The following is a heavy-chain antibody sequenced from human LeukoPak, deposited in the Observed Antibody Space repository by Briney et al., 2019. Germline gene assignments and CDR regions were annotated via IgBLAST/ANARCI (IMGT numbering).Heavy chain of an antibody. D-gene: IGHD3-22*01. J-gene: IGHJ4*02. CDR1: GYTFTSYG. Sequence: ASVKVSCKASGYTFTSYGISWVRQAPGQGLEWMGWINPNSGGTNYAQKFQGWVTMTRDTSISTAYMELSRLRSDDTAVYYCARGTYYYDSSGSLTPEFDYWGQGTLVTVSS. CDR3: ARGTYYYDSSGSLTPEFDY. CDR2: INPNSGGT. V-gene: IGHV1-2*04.